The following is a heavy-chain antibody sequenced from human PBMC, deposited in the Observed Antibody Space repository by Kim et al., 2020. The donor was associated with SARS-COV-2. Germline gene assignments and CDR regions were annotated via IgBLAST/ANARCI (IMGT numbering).Heavy chain of an antibody. CDR3: ARDRAVTTYPYFDY. Sequence: SETLSLTCTVSGGSISSSSYYWGWIRQPPGKGLEWIGSIYYSGSTYYNPSLKIRVTISVDTSKNQFSLKLSSVTAADTAVYYCARDRAVTTYPYFDYWGQGTLVTVSS. CDR1: GGSISSSSYY. D-gene: IGHD4-17*01. J-gene: IGHJ4*02. CDR2: IYYSGST. V-gene: IGHV4-39*07.